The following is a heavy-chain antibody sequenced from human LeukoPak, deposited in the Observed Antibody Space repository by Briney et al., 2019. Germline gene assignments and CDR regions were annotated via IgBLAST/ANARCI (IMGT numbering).Heavy chain of an antibody. Sequence: GRSLRLSCAASGFTFNIYAMHWVRQAPGKGLEWVAVISYDGSNKYYADSVKGRFTISRDNSKNTLYLQMNSLRAEDTAVYYCARGLYCSSTSCRQWLPYYYYYMDVWGKGTTVTVSS. CDR2: ISYDGSNK. V-gene: IGHV3-30-3*01. D-gene: IGHD2-2*01. J-gene: IGHJ6*03. CDR3: ARGLYCSSTSCRQWLPYYYYYMDV. CDR1: GFTFNIYA.